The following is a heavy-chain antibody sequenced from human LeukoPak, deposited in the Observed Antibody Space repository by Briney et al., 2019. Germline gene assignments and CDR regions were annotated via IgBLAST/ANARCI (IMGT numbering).Heavy chain of an antibody. Sequence: SETLSLTCAVYGGSFSGYYWSWIRQPPGKGLEWIGEINHSGSTNYNPSLTSRVTISVDTSKSQFSLKLSSVTAADTAVYYCARTGNYYYGMDVWGQGTTVTVSS. D-gene: IGHD1-14*01. V-gene: IGHV4-34*01. CDR2: INHSGST. CDR1: GGSFSGYY. CDR3: ARTGNYYYGMDV. J-gene: IGHJ6*02.